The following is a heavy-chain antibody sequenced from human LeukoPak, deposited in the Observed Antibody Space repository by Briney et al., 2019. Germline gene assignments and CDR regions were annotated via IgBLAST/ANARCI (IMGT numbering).Heavy chain of an antibody. V-gene: IGHV1-2*06. D-gene: IGHD2-21*01. J-gene: IGHJ4*02. Sequence: ASVKVSCKASGYTFIGYYMHWLRQAPGQGLEWMGRINPNSGGTNYAQKFQGRVTMTRDTSISTAYMELSRLRSDDTAVYYCARAGRCGGDCYDYWGQGTLVTVSS. CDR2: INPNSGGT. CDR3: ARAGRCGGDCYDY. CDR1: GYTFIGYY.